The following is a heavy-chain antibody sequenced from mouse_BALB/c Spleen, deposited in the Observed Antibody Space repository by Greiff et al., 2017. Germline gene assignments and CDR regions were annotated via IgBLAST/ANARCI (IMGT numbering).Heavy chain of an antibody. CDR3: ARHAYYGNYDAMDY. Sequence: EVQLVESGGDLVKPGGSLKLSCAASGFTFSSYGMSWVRQTPDKRLEWVATISSGGSYTYYPDSVKGRFTISRDNAKNTLYLQMSSLKSEDTAMYYCARHAYYGNYDAMDYWGQGTSVTVSS. CDR2: ISSGGSYT. D-gene: IGHD2-10*01. J-gene: IGHJ4*01. V-gene: IGHV5-6*01. CDR1: GFTFSSYG.